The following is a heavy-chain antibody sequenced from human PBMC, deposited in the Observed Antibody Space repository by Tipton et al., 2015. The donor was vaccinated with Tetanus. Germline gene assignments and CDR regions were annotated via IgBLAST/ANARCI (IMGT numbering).Heavy chain of an antibody. J-gene: IGHJ4*02. CDR3: ARAPYNSPGKYYFDY. V-gene: IGHV4-30-2*01. CDR2: TYHTGGT. Sequence: LRLSCDVSGVSIRNGGYSWSWIRQPPGKGLEWIGYTYHTGGTYYNPPLKSRVTISVDRSNNQFSLELTSVTAADTAVYYCARAPYNSPGKYYFDYWGQGILVTVSS. D-gene: IGHD1-1*01. CDR1: GVSIRNGGYS.